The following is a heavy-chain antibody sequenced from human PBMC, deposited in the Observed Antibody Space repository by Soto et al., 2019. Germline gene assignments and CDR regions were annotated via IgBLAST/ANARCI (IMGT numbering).Heavy chain of an antibody. Sequence: RRLSCAASGFTFSSYAMSWVRQAPGKGLEWVSAISGSGGSTYYADSVKGRFTISRDNSKNTLYLQMNSLRAEDTAVYYCAKLGYYDILTGYYNWGQGTLVTVSS. D-gene: IGHD3-9*01. CDR3: AKLGYYDILTGYYN. CDR2: ISGSGGST. J-gene: IGHJ4*02. CDR1: GFTFSSYA. V-gene: IGHV3-23*01.